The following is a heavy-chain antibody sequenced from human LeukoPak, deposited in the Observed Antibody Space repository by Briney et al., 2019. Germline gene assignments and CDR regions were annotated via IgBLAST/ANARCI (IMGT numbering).Heavy chain of an antibody. CDR2: IYSGGST. Sequence: GGSLRLSCAASGFTVSSSYMSWVRQAPGKGLEWVSVIYSGGSTYYADSVKGRFTISRDNSKNTLYLQVNSLRAEDTAVYYCAKASSPFEWELLGPFDYWGQGTLVTVSS. D-gene: IGHD1-26*01. CDR3: AKASSPFEWELLGPFDY. V-gene: IGHV3-53*01. CDR1: GFTVSSSY. J-gene: IGHJ4*02.